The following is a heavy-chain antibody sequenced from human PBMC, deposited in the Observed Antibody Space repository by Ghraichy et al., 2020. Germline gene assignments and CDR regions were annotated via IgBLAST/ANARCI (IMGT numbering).Heavy chain of an antibody. J-gene: IGHJ6*02. CDR1: GFTFSSYW. Sequence: GGSLRLSCAASGFTFSSYWMSWVRQAPGKGLEWVANIKQDGSEKYYVDSVKGRFTISRDNAKNSLYLQMNSLRAEDTAVYYCARDEGLAATRYYYYGMDVWGQGTTVTVSS. V-gene: IGHV3-7*03. D-gene: IGHD2-15*01. CDR2: IKQDGSEK. CDR3: ARDEGLAATRYYYYGMDV.